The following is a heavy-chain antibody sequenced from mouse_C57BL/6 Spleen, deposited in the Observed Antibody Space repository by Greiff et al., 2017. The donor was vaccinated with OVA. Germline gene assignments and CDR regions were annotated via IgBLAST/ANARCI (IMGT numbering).Heavy chain of an antibody. CDR1: GYSFTDYN. V-gene: IGHV1-39*01. CDR3: AREWDYAKGY. Sequence: EVQLKQSGPELVKPGASVKISCKASGYSFTDYNMNWVKQSNGKSLEWIGVITPNYGTTSSNQKFKGKATLTVDQSSSTAYMQLNSLTSEDSAVYCGAREWDYAKGYWGQGTSVTVSS. D-gene: IGHD1-3*01. CDR2: ITPNYGTT. J-gene: IGHJ4*01.